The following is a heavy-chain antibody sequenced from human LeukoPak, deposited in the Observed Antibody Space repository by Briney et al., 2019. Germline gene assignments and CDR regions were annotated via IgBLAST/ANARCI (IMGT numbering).Heavy chain of an antibody. CDR1: GFTFSNYD. Sequence: GGSLRLSCATSGFTFSNYDMHWVRQAIGKGLEWVSAISIGGDTYYPGSVKGRFTISRDNAKNSFYLQMNGLRAGDTAVYYCVRAHVGAGLAFDIWGRGTMVTVSS. CDR3: VRAHVGAGLAFDI. CDR2: ISIGGDT. J-gene: IGHJ3*02. D-gene: IGHD1-26*01. V-gene: IGHV3-13*01.